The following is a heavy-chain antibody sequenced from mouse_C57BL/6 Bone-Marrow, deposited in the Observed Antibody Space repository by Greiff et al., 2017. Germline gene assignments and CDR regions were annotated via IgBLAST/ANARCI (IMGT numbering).Heavy chain of an antibody. D-gene: IGHD1-1*01. CDR1: GYTFTDYA. V-gene: IGHV1-67*01. J-gene: IGHJ3*01. CDR3: ARGPYYYGSSGFAF. Sequence: QVQLQQSGPELVRPGVSVKISCKGSGYTFTDYAMHWVKQSHAKSLEWIGVISTYYGDASYNQKFEDKATMAVDKSSSTASMELARLTSEDSAVYYCARGPYYYGSSGFAFWGQGTLVTVSA. CDR2: ISTYYGDA.